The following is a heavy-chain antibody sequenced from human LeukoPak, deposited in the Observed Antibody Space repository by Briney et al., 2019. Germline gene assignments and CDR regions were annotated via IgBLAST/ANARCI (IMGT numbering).Heavy chain of an antibody. Sequence: KTSETLSLTCTVSGGSISSYYWSWIWQPPGKGLEWIGYIYYSGSTNYNPSLKSRVTISVDTSKNQFSLKLSSVTAADTAVYYCARVEWGYAFDYWGQGTLVTVSS. V-gene: IGHV4-59*01. J-gene: IGHJ4*02. D-gene: IGHD5-12*01. CDR2: IYYSGST. CDR1: GGSISSYY. CDR3: ARVEWGYAFDY.